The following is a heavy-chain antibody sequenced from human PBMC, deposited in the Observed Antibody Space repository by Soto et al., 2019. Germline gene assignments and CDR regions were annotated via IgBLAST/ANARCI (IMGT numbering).Heavy chain of an antibody. CDR3: ARVVPGAEAWFGP. V-gene: IGHV4-34*01. CDR1: GGSFRGFY. CDR2: INHVGIT. Sequence: SETLSLTCAVSGGSFRGFYWTWIRQSPGKGLEWLGDINHVGITNYNPSLKSRVSIPVDTSKSQFSLKLSSVTAADTAVYYCARVVPGAEAWFGPWGQGTLVTVSS. D-gene: IGHD2-2*01. J-gene: IGHJ5*02.